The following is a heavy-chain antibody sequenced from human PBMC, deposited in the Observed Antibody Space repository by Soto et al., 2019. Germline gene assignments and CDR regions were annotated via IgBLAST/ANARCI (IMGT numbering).Heavy chain of an antibody. CDR1: GFTFSSYS. D-gene: IGHD6-19*01. CDR3: TKHRSPEGSGPNSFDY. CDR2: IRSSGTYL. J-gene: IGHJ4*02. V-gene: IGHV3-21*04. Sequence: GWSLRLSCAASGFTFSSYSMNCVRQAPGKGLEWVSAIRSSGTYLHYADSVKGRFTLSRDNSRNTVYLQMDSLRPEDTAVYYCTKHRSPEGSGPNSFDYCGLATLVTSPQ.